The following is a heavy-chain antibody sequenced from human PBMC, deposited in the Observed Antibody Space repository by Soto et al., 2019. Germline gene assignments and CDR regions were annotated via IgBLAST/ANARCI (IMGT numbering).Heavy chain of an antibody. Sequence: EVQLLESGGGLVQPGGSLRLSCAASGFTFSSYAMSWVRQAPGKGLEWVSAISGSGGSTYYADSVKGRFTISRDNSKNELSLQMNGLRAEDTAVYYCAKGSWGLVDVNAFPYQGGDYYSGMDVWGQGTTVTVSS. V-gene: IGHV3-23*01. CDR2: ISGSGGST. CDR1: GFTFSSYA. D-gene: IGHD2-2*01. J-gene: IGHJ6*02. CDR3: AKGSWGLVDVNAFPYQGGDYYSGMDV.